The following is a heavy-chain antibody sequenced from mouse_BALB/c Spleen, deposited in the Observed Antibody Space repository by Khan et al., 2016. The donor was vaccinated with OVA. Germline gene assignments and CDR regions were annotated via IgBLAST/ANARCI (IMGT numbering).Heavy chain of an antibody. Sequence: EVELVESGGGLVKPGGSLKLSCAPSGFAFSSYDMSWVRQTPEKRLEWVATISGTGIYTYYPDSVKGRFTISRVNARNTLYLQMSSLRSEDTALYYCARPSYYGNPWFTYWGQGTLVTVSA. V-gene: IGHV5-9*02. CDR1: GFAFSSYD. CDR3: ARPSYYGNPWFTY. CDR2: ISGTGIYT. D-gene: IGHD2-10*01. J-gene: IGHJ3*01.